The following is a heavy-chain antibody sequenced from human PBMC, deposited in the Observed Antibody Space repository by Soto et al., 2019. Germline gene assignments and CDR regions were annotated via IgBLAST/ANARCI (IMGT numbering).Heavy chain of an antibody. CDR2: IAVVSGYT. CDR1: GFTFTSSA. D-gene: IGHD2-8*01. J-gene: IGHJ4*02. V-gene: IGHV1-58*01. CDR3: AADASAWQQMVPSDY. Sequence: SVKVSCKASGFTFTSSAFQWVRQARGQRLEWIGWIAVVSGYTNYAQRFQDRVTLTRDMSTATTYMELSRLTSEDTAIYYCAADASAWQQMVPSDYWGQGTLVTVSS.